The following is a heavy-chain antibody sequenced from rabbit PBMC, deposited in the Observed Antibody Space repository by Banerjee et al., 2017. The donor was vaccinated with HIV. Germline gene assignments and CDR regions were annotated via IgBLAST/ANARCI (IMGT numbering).Heavy chain of an antibody. J-gene: IGHJ4*01. D-gene: IGHD4-1*01. V-gene: IGHV1S28*01. CDR3: ARGDWLNL. CDR1: GSDFSSYY. Sequence: LEESGGGLVKPEGSLKLSCKASGSDFSSYYMTWVRQAPGKGLEYIGYISSGGSTYYAGWVNDRFTISRDTNENTLYLQLNSLTAADTATYFCARGDWLNLWGQGTLVTVS. CDR2: ISSGGST.